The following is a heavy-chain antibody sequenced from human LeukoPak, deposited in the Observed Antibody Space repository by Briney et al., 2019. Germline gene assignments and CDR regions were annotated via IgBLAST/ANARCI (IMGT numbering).Heavy chain of an antibody. CDR2: ISSSGSTI. V-gene: IGHV3-11*04. CDR1: GFTFSDYY. D-gene: IGHD3-10*01. CDR3: ARERDNYGYVVDY. Sequence: GGSLRLSCAASGFTFSDYYMSWIRQAPGKGLEWVSCISSSGSTIYYADSVKGRFTISRDNAKNSLYLQMNSLRAEDTAVYYCARERDNYGYVVDYWGQGTLVTVSS. J-gene: IGHJ4*02.